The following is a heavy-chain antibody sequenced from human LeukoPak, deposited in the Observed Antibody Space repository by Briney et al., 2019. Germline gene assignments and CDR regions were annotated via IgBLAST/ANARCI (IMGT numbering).Heavy chain of an antibody. V-gene: IGHV3-30*04. CDR1: GFTFSSYA. CDR3: ARDLPSCFMDV. J-gene: IGHJ6*02. Sequence: PGGSLRLSCAASGFTFSSYAMHWVRQAPGKGLEWVAVISYDGSNKYYADSVKGRFTISRDNSKNTLYLQMNSLRAEDMAVYYSARDLPSCFMDVWGQGTTVTVSS. D-gene: IGHD2-21*01. CDR2: ISYDGSNK.